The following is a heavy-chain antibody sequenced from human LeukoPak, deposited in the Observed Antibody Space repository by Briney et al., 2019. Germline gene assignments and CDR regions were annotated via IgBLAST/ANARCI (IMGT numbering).Heavy chain of an antibody. J-gene: IGHJ4*02. V-gene: IGHV3-30*03. Sequence: GGSLRLSCAASGFTFSSYGIHWVRQAPGKGLEWMAVISYDGSNKFYADSVKGRFTISRDNSKNTLYLQMNSLRAEDTAIYYCAIDGGRERGGSFDYWGQGTLVTVSS. CDR1: GFTFSSYG. D-gene: IGHD3-16*01. CDR3: AIDGGRERGGSFDY. CDR2: ISYDGSNK.